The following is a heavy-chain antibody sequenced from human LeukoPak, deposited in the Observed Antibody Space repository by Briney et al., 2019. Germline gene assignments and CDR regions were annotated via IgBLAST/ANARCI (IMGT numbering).Heavy chain of an antibody. V-gene: IGHV3-33*06. D-gene: IGHD3-22*01. CDR1: GFTFSSYG. Sequence: GGSLRLSCAASGFTFSSYGMHWVRQAPGKGLEWVAVIWYDGSNKYYADSVKGRFTTSRDNSKNTLYLQMNSLRVEDTAVYYCAKKYYYDSSGYYFQHWGQGTLVTVSS. J-gene: IGHJ1*01. CDR2: IWYDGSNK. CDR3: AKKYYYDSSGYYFQH.